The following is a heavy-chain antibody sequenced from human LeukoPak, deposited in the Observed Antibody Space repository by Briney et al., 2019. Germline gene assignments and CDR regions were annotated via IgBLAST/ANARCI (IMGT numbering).Heavy chain of an antibody. CDR1: GYTFTSYD. CDR3: ARNPNWIEVFYYYYYGMDV. V-gene: IGHV1-8*01. J-gene: IGHJ6*02. Sequence: ASVKVSCKASGYTFTSYDINWVRQATGQGLEWMGWMNPNSGNTGYAQKFQGRVTMTRNTSISTAYMELSSLRSEDTAVYYCARNPNWIEVFYYYYYGMDVWGQGTTVTVSS. CDR2: MNPNSGNT. D-gene: IGHD1-1*01.